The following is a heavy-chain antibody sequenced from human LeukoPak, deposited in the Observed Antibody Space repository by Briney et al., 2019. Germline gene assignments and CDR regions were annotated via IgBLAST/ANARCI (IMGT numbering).Heavy chain of an antibody. CDR1: GFTFSSYE. Sequence: AGGSLRLSCAASGFTFSSYEMNWVRQAPGKGLEWVSYISSSGNSTYYSDSVRGRFTISRDNAKNSLHLRMNSLRAEDTAVYYCARDGGSSWYFDYWGQGTLATVSS. CDR3: ARDGGSSWYFDY. V-gene: IGHV3-48*03. J-gene: IGHJ4*02. CDR2: ISSSGNST. D-gene: IGHD6-13*01.